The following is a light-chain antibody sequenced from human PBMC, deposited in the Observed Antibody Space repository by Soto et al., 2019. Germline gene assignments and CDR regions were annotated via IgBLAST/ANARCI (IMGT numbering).Light chain of an antibody. Sequence: EIVLTQSPATLSLSPGERSTLSCRASQSVSSYLAWYQQKPGQAPRLLMYEASNRATGIPARFSGGGSGTDFTLTISILEPEDFAVYYCQQRSDWPWTFGQGTKVDI. CDR2: EAS. J-gene: IGKJ1*01. V-gene: IGKV3-11*01. CDR3: QQRSDWPWT. CDR1: QSVSSY.